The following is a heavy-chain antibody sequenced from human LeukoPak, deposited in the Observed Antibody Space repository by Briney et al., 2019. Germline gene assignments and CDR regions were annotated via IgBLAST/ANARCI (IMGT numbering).Heavy chain of an antibody. V-gene: IGHV4-34*01. J-gene: IGHJ4*02. CDR3: ARGKIHFDY. Sequence: PSETLSLTCAVYGGSFSGYYWSWIRQPPGKGLEWIGEINHSGSTNYNPSLKSRVTISVDTSKNQFSLKRSSVTAADTAVYYCARGKIHFDYWGQGTLVTVSS. D-gene: IGHD5-18*01. CDR2: INHSGST. CDR1: GGSFSGYY.